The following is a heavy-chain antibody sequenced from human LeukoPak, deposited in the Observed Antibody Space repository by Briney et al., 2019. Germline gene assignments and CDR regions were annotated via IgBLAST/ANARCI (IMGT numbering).Heavy chain of an antibody. CDR3: AKDGSWSCTD. V-gene: IGHV3-30*02. Sequence: GGSLRPSCGASGFTFSSSAMHWVRQGPGKGLEWVAYIAHHGNNKYYADSVKGRFTISRDNSKGSLYLQMNSLRADDTAVYYCAKDGSWSCTDWGQGTLVRVSS. CDR2: IAHHGNNK. J-gene: IGHJ4*02. D-gene: IGHD2-8*02. CDR1: GFTFSSSA.